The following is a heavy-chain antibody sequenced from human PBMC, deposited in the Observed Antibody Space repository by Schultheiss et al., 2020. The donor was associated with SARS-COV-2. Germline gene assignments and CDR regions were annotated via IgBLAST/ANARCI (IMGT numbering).Heavy chain of an antibody. CDR2: ISWNSGSI. CDR3: ARVGALAVAAPPDY. D-gene: IGHD6-19*01. J-gene: IGHJ4*02. Sequence: GGSLRLSCAASGFTFDDYAMHWVRQAPGKGLEWVSGISWNSGSIGYADSVKGRFTISRDNAKNSLYLQMNSLRAEDTAVYYCARVGALAVAAPPDYWGQGTLVTVSS. V-gene: IGHV3-9*01. CDR1: GFTFDDYA.